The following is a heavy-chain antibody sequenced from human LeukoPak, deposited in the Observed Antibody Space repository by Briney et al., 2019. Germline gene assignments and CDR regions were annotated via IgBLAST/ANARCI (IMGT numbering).Heavy chain of an antibody. V-gene: IGHV4-34*01. CDR2: INHSGST. Sequence: SETLSLTCAVYGGSFSGYYWSWIRQPPGKGLEWIGEINHSGSTNYNPSLKSRFTISVDTSKNQFSLKLSSVTAANTAVYYCAQYQLPSYYYYGMDVWGQGTTVTVSS. D-gene: IGHD2-2*01. J-gene: IGHJ6*02. CDR3: AQYQLPSYYYYGMDV. CDR1: GGSFSGYY.